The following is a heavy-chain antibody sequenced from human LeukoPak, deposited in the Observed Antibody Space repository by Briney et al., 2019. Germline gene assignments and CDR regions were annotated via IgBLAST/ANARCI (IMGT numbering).Heavy chain of an antibody. V-gene: IGHV3-74*01. J-gene: IGHJ6*02. CDR3: ARSGRYYYYGMDV. Sequence: GSLRLSCAASGFPFSSYWMDWVRQAPGKGLVWVSRINSDGSSTSYADSVKGRFIISRDNAKNTLYLQMNSLRAEDTAVYYCARSGRYYYYGMDVWGQGTTVTVSS. CDR2: INSDGSST. CDR1: GFPFSSYW. D-gene: IGHD1-26*01.